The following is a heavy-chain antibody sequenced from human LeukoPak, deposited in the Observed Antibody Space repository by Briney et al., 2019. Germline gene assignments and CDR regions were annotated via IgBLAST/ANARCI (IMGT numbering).Heavy chain of an antibody. V-gene: IGHV1-69*05. CDR1: GGTFSSYA. J-gene: IGHJ4*02. Sequence: SVKVSCKASGGTFSSYAISWVRQSPGQGLEWMGGIIPIFGTANYAQKFQGRVTITTDESTSTAYMELSSLRSEDTAVYYCARGRYYYDSSGYPSYYLDYWGQGTLVTVSS. D-gene: IGHD3-22*01. CDR2: IIPIFGTA. CDR3: ARGRYYYDSSGYPSYYLDY.